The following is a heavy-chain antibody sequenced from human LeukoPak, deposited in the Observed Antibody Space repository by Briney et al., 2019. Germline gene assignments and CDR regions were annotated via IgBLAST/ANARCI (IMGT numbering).Heavy chain of an antibody. CDR2: IYYSGST. CDR3: ARQEESGTYLGIVDY. Sequence: PSETLSLTCTVSGGSISNTNYYWGWIRQPPGKGLEWIGSIYYSGSTYYNPSLQSRVTISVDTSRNQFSVNLRSVTAADTAVYYCARQEESGTYLGIVDYWGQGTLVTVSS. V-gene: IGHV4-39*01. CDR1: GGSISNTNYY. D-gene: IGHD1-26*01. J-gene: IGHJ4*02.